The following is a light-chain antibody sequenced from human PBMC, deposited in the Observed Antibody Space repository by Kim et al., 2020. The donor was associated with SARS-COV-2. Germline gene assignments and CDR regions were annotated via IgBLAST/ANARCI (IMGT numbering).Light chain of an antibody. CDR1: QSVSND. Sequence: VSPGESATLSCRASQSVSNDLAWYQQKPGQAPRLLIYGTSTRATGIPARFSGSGSGTEFTLTINSLQSEDFAVYYCQQYSNWPLTFGPGTKVDIK. J-gene: IGKJ3*01. V-gene: IGKV3-15*01. CDR3: QQYSNWPLT. CDR2: GTS.